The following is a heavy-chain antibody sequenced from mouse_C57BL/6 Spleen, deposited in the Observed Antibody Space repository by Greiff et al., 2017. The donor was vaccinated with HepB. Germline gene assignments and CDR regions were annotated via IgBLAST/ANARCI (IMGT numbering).Heavy chain of an antibody. Sequence: VQLQQPGAELVKPGASVKLSCKASGYTFTSYWMQWVKQRPGQGLEWIVEIDPSDSYPNYKQKFKGKATLTVDTSSSTAYMQLSSLTSEDSAVYYCARGGKFITTGWYFDVWGTGTTVTVSS. V-gene: IGHV1-50*01. J-gene: IGHJ1*03. CDR2: IDPSDSYP. D-gene: IGHD1-1*01. CDR3: ARGGKFITTGWYFDV. CDR1: GYTFTSYW.